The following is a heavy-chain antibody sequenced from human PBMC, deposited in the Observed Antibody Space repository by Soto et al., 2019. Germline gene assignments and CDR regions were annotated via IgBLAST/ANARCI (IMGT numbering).Heavy chain of an antibody. CDR1: GFTFSSYA. Sequence: EVQLLESGGGLVQPGGSLRLSCAASGFTFSSYAMSWVRQSPGKGLEWFSAISGSGGSTYYADSVKGRFTISRDNSKNTLYLQMNSLRAEDTAVYYCAKDSSSWEINWFDPWGQGTLVTVSS. D-gene: IGHD6-13*01. V-gene: IGHV3-23*01. CDR2: ISGSGGST. J-gene: IGHJ5*02. CDR3: AKDSSSWEINWFDP.